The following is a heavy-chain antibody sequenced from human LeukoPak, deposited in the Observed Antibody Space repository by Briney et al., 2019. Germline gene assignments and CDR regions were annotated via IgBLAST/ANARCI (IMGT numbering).Heavy chain of an antibody. V-gene: IGHV3-48*01. CDR3: ARDQGNRYSYGYTLDY. CDR1: GFTFSGYS. CDR2: ISSSSSTI. D-gene: IGHD5-18*01. J-gene: IGHJ4*02. Sequence: PVGSLRLSCAASGFTFSGYSMNWVRQAPGKGLEWVSYISSSSSTIYYADSVKGRFTISRDSAKNSLYLQMNSLRAEDTAVYYCARDQGNRYSYGYTLDYWGQGTLVTVSS.